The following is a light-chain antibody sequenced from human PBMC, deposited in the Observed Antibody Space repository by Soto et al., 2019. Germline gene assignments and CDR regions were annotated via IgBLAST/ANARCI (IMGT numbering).Light chain of an antibody. J-gene: IGKJ1*01. CDR2: DAS. V-gene: IGKV1-39*01. CDR3: QQSYSTPWT. CDR1: QSIRSY. Sequence: DIQLTQSPSSLSASVGDKVTITCRASQSIRSYLNWVQQKPGKAPKLLIYDASSLQTGVPSRFSGSGSGTDFTLTISSLQPEDFATYSCQQSYSTPWTFGQGTKVDIK.